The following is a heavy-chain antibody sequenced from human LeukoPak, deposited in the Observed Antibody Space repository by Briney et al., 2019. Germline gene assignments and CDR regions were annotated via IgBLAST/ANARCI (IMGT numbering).Heavy chain of an antibody. J-gene: IGHJ3*02. CDR2: ISSGSTYI. V-gene: IGHV3-21*01. CDR1: GFSSSSCS. Sequence: KPGGSLRLSCAASGFSSSSCSLNGVRQAPGKGLVWVSCISSGSTYIYYADSVKGRFTISRDNAKNSLYLQMNSLRAEDTAVYYCARETYEGAFAIWGEGTMVTVSS. CDR3: ARETYEGAFAI. D-gene: IGHD3-3*01.